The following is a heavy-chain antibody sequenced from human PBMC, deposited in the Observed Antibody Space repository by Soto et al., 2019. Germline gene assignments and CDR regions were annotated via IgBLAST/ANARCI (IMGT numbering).Heavy chain of an antibody. CDR3: AKDRGIIVKAGDAFDV. Sequence: EVQLMESGGGLVQPGGSLRLSCAGSGFTLSMSAVSWVRQAPRKGLEWVSYISDSGDRTYYADSVKGRFTISRDRSKNTVSLQMNTLRAEDTALYYCAKDRGIIVKAGDAFDVWGQGTMVTVSS. V-gene: IGHV3-23*01. J-gene: IGHJ3*01. CDR1: GFTLSMSA. D-gene: IGHD3-16*02. CDR2: ISDSGDRT.